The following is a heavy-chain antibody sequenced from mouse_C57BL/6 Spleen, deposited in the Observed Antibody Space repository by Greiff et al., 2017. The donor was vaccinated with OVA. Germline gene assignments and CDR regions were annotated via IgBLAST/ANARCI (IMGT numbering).Heavy chain of an antibody. CDR2: IYPGSGST. J-gene: IGHJ1*03. V-gene: IGHV1-55*01. CDR1: GYTFTSYW. D-gene: IGHD3-3*01. Sequence: QVQLQQSGAELVKPGASVKMSCKASGYTFTSYWITWVKQRPGQGLEWIGDIYPGSGSTNYNEKFKSKATLTVDTSSSTGYMQLSSLTSEDSAVYYCARGWDWYFDVWGTGTTVTVSS. CDR3: ARGWDWYFDV.